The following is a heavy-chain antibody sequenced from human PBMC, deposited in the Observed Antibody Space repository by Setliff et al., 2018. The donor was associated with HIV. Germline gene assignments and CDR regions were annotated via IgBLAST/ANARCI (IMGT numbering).Heavy chain of an antibody. J-gene: IGHJ4*02. Sequence: LSLTCTVSGDSMSSDNYFWVWVRQPPGKGLEWMGNIFHSGNTYYSPSLKSRVTMSLDTSMNQFSLRLSSVTAADTAVYYCARQGLVLVPASIDWRLPPSPIDYWGQGALVTVSS. V-gene: IGHV4-39*01. CDR1: GDSMSSDNYF. CDR2: IFHSGNT. D-gene: IGHD2-2*01. CDR3: ARQGLVLVPASIDWRLPPSPIDY.